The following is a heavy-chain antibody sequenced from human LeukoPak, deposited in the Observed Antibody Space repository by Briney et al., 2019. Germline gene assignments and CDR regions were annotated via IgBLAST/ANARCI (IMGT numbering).Heavy chain of an antibody. CDR1: GFTVSSSY. CDR3: ARVERLAYFDY. J-gene: IGHJ4*02. CDR2: IYSGGST. D-gene: IGHD1-1*01. Sequence: GGSLRLSCAASGFTVSSSYMSWVRQAPGKGLEWVSVIYSGGSTYYADSVKGRFTISRHNSKNTLYLQMNSLRAEDTAVYYCARVERLAYFDYWGQGTLVTVSS. V-gene: IGHV3-53*04.